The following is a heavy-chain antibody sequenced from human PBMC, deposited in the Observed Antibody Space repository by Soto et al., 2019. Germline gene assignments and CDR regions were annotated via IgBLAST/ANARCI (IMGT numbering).Heavy chain of an antibody. D-gene: IGHD6-6*01. V-gene: IGHV3-30*18. CDR2: ISYDGSNK. Sequence: GGSLRLSCAASGFTFSSYGMHWVRQAPGKGLEWVAVISYDGSNKYYADSVKGRFTISRDNSKNTLYLQMNSLRAEDTAVYYCAKTHIFLESSSSGALGNYYYYGMDVWGQGTTVTVSS. CDR1: GFTFSSYG. J-gene: IGHJ6*02. CDR3: AKTHIFLESSSSGALGNYYYYGMDV.